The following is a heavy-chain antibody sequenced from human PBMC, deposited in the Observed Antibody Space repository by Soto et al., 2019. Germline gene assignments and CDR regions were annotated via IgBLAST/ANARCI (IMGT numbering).Heavy chain of an antibody. CDR3: ARDLTYSGYVRCSDY. CDR2: IIASDTA. Sequence: GGSLRLSCAASGFTFSSYAMSWVRQAPGKGLEWVSTIIASDTARYADSVEGRFTISRDSSKNSLYLQMNSLRADDTAVYYCARDLTYSGYVRCSDYWGQGTLVTVSS. J-gene: IGHJ4*02. CDR1: GFTFSSYA. V-gene: IGHV3-23*01. D-gene: IGHD6-25*01.